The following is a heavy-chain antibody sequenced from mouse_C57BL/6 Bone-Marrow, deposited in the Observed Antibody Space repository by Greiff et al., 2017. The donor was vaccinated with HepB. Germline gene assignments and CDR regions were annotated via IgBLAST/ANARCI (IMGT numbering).Heavy chain of an antibody. D-gene: IGHD2-4*01. J-gene: IGHJ1*03. CDR2: INYDGSST. CDR1: GFTFSDYY. CDR3: ARNYDEDWYFDV. V-gene: IGHV5-16*01. Sequence: DVHLVESEGGLVQPGSSMKLSCTASGFTFSDYYMAWVRQVPEKGLEWVANINYDGSSTYYLDSLKSRFIISRDNAKNILYLQMSSLKSEDTATYYCARNYDEDWYFDVWGTGTTVTVSS.